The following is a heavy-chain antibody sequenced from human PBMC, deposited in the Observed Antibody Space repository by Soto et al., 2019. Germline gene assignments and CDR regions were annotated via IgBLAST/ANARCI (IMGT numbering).Heavy chain of an antibody. V-gene: IGHV1-18*01. J-gene: IGHJ6*02. CDR1: GYIFVNYG. D-gene: IGHD3-16*01. CDR2: ISPYTGNT. Sequence: QVQLVQSGDEVKKPGASVKVSCKASGYIFVNYGIAWVRQAPGQGLEWMGGISPYTGNTHSATKVQGRLTMTTDTSTSTADRDLGSLTSDDTAVYYCVMVDNYVTPTPQDVWGQGTTVTVSS. CDR3: VMVDNYVTPTPQDV.